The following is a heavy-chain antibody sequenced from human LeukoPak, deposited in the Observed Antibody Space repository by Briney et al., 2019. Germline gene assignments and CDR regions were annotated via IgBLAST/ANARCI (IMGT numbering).Heavy chain of an antibody. CDR3: ARDRAYDILTGYYGTQSEMYYFDS. V-gene: IGHV3-30*04. D-gene: IGHD3-9*01. CDR1: GFTFSSYA. Sequence: GGSLRLSCAASGFTFSSYAMHWVRQAPGKGLEWVAVISYDGSNKYYADSVKGRFTISRDNSKNTLYLQMNSLRSDDTAVFYCARDRAYDILTGYYGTQSEMYYFDSWGQGTLVTVSS. CDR2: ISYDGSNK. J-gene: IGHJ4*02.